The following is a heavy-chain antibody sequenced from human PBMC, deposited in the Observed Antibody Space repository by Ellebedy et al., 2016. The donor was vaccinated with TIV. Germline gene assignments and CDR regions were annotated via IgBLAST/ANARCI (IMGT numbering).Heavy chain of an antibody. CDR3: TGDTRAGSGGSTISYGMDV. J-gene: IGHJ6*02. D-gene: IGHD3-10*01. CDR2: IRSDSRTI. V-gene: IGHV3-48*01. CDR1: GFNFSNYS. Sequence: GESLKISCEASGFNFSNYSMNWVRQAPGKGLEWLSYIRSDSRTIYYADSVKGRFTISRDNVGHSLFPQMNSLRAADTAVYYCTGDTRAGSGGSTISYGMDVWGQGTTVTVSS.